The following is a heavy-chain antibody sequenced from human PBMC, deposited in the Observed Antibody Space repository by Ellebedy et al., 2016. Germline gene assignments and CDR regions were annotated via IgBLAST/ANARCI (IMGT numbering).Heavy chain of an antibody. D-gene: IGHD3-10*01. V-gene: IGHV3-11*01. J-gene: IGHJ6*02. CDR2: ISRDSGTTI. Sequence: GGSLRLXXAASGFTFSDHYLSWIRQDPGKGLEWVSYISRDSGTTIYYADSVKGRFTISRDNAKNSVYLQMNSLRAEDTAVYYCARGHYGMDVWGQGTTVTVSS. CDR1: GFTFSDHY. CDR3: ARGHYGMDV.